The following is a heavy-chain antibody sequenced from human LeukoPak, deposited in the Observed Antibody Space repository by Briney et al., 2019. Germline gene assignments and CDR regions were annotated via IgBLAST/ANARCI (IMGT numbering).Heavy chain of an antibody. D-gene: IGHD1-26*01. CDR3: ARDLNVVGATTYDAFDI. CDR1: GGTFSSYA. CDR2: IIPIFGTA. J-gene: IGHJ3*02. Sequence: SVKVSCKASGGTFSSYAISWVRQAPGQGLEWMGGIIPIFGTANYAQKFQGRVTITADESTSTAYMELSSLRSEDAAVYYCARDLNVVGATTYDAFDIWGQGTMVTVSS. V-gene: IGHV1-69*01.